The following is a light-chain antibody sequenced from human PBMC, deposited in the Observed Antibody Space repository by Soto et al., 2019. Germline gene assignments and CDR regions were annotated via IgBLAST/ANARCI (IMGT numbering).Light chain of an antibody. Sequence: DIQLTQSPSFLSASVGDRVTITCRASQDISRFLAWYQQKVGQAPNLLIYAASTLQGGVPSRFSGSGSGTEFTLTISSLQPEDFASYYCQQLNSYPITFGGGTKVEIK. CDR1: QDISRF. J-gene: IGKJ4*01. CDR2: AAS. CDR3: QQLNSYPIT. V-gene: IGKV1-9*01.